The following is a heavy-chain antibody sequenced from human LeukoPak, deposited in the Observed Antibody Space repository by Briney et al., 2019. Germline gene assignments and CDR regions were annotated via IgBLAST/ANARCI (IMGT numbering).Heavy chain of an antibody. CDR2: INTNTGNP. V-gene: IGHV7-4-1*02. D-gene: IGHD3-22*01. Sequence: ASVKVSCKASGYTFTNYPINWVRQAPGQGLEWMGWINTNTGNPTYAQDFTGRFVFSLDTSVSTSYLQIRSLKAEDTAVYYCARAPYYFDCSGYSFAFDIWGQGTMVTVSS. CDR3: ARAPYYFDCSGYSFAFDI. CDR1: GYTFTNYP. J-gene: IGHJ3*02.